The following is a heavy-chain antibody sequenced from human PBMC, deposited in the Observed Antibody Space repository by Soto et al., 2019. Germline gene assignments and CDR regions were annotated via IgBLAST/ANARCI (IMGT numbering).Heavy chain of an antibody. V-gene: IGHV4-59*01. CDR2: IYYSGST. D-gene: IGHD5-18*01. J-gene: IGHJ5*02. Sequence: SETLSLTCTVSGGSISSYYWSWIRQPPGKGLEWIGYIYYSGSTNYNPSLKSRVTISVDTSKNQFSLKLSSVTAADTAVYYCARGGYSYGHAGPGFDPWGQGTLVTVSS. CDR1: GGSISSYY. CDR3: ARGGYSYGHAGPGFDP.